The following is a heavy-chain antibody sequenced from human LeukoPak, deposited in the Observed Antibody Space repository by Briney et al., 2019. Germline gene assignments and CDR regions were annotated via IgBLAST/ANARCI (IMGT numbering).Heavy chain of an antibody. V-gene: IGHV1-2*02. CDR2: INPNSGGT. CDR1: GYSFSDNY. D-gene: IGHD5-18*01. Sequence: ASVKVSCKASGYSFSDNYMHWVRQAPGQGPEWMGWINPNSGGTEYSQKFQGRVTMTRDTSISTVYLELSRLRSDDTAVYYCAREAVDTAMASGVDYWGQGTLVTVSS. J-gene: IGHJ4*02. CDR3: AREAVDTAMASGVDY.